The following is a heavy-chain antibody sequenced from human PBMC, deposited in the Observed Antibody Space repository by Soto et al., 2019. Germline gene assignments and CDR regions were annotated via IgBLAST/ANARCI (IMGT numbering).Heavy chain of an antibody. Sequence: GGSLRLSCAASGFTVSSTYMTWVRQAPGKGLEWVSVIYGGLTASYADSVKGRFTISRDNSKNTVFLQMNSLRGEDTAVYYCARDRIEAAGTPRFNYYYGMDVWGQGTTVTVSS. CDR3: ARDRIEAAGTPRFNYYYGMDV. V-gene: IGHV3-53*01. J-gene: IGHJ6*02. CDR2: IYGGLTA. D-gene: IGHD6-13*01. CDR1: GFTVSSTY.